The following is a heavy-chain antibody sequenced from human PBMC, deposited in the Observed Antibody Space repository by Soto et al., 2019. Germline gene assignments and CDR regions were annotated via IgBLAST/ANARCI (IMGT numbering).Heavy chain of an antibody. D-gene: IGHD3-16*01. CDR2: ISGSDGTT. CDR3: AKDLMFGGVIGFDY. CDR1: GFTFRNNA. V-gene: IGHV3-23*01. Sequence: EVQLLESGGGLLQPGGSVRLSCAASGFTFRNNAMSWVRQAPGKGLDWVAAISGSDGTTYYADSVKGRFTISRDNSQNTLYLQMNSLRAEDTAVHYCAKDLMFGGVIGFDYWGQGTLVTVSS. J-gene: IGHJ4*02.